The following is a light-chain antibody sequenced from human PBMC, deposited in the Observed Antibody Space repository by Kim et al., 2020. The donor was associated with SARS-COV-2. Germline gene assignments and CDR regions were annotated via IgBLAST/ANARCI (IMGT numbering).Light chain of an antibody. CDR2: GVT. CDR1: SSDVRTYRY. V-gene: IGLV2-11*01. J-gene: IGLJ1*01. Sequence: PGQSVTLSCTGTSSDVRTYRYVSWYQHHPGQAPKLIIYGVTKRPSGVPDRFSGSKSGNTASLTISGLQADDEADYYCCSYAGTYVFGPGTKVTVL. CDR3: CSYAGTYV.